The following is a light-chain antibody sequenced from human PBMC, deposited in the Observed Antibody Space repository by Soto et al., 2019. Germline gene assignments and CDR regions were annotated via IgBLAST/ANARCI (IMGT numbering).Light chain of an antibody. CDR2: GAS. CDR1: QTINRSF. V-gene: IGKV3-20*01. CDR3: QQYGNVPRT. Sequence: EIVLTQSPGTLSLSPGERATLSCRASQTINRSFLAWYQHKPGQAPRLLIYGASSRATGIPDRVSGSGAGTDFILSISRLEPEDFAVYYCQQYGNVPRTFGQGTKVEIK. J-gene: IGKJ1*01.